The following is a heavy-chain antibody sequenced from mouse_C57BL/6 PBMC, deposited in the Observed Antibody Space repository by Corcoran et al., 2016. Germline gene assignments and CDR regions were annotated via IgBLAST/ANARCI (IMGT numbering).Heavy chain of an antibody. CDR3: ELLIYYGNYYFDY. D-gene: IGHD2-1*01. Sequence: EVQLQQSGPELVKPGASVKISCKASGYTFTDYYMNWVKQSHGKSLEWIGDINPNNGGTSYNQKFKGKATLTVDKSSSTAYMELRSLTSEDSAVYYCELLIYYGNYYFDYWGQGTTLTVSS. CDR2: INPNNGGT. J-gene: IGHJ2*01. CDR1: GYTFTDYY. V-gene: IGHV1-26*01.